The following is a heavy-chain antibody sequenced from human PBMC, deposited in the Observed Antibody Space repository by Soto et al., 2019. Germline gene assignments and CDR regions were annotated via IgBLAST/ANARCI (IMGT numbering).Heavy chain of an antibody. V-gene: IGHV3-23*01. CDR1: GFTFSSYA. CDR2: ISGSGGST. D-gene: IGHD3-22*01. Sequence: EVQLLESGGGLVQPGGSLRLSCAASGFTFSSYAMSWVRQAPGKGLEWVSAISGSGGSTYYADSVKARFTISRDNTKNTLYLQMNSLRAEDTAVYYCAKDEPADYYYCSRGYHRRWGQGTLVTVYS. J-gene: IGHJ4*02. CDR3: AKDEPADYYYCSRGYHRR.